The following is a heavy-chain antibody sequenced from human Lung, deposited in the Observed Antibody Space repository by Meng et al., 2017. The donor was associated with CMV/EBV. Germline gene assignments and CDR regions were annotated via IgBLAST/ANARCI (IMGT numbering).Heavy chain of an antibody. CDR2: ISYDGSNK. V-gene: IGHV3-30-3*01. D-gene: IGHD3-22*01. CDR3: ARDDSSS. J-gene: IGHJ5*02. CDR1: GFTFSSYA. Sequence: QVELVESGGGGVQPGRSLRLSCAASGFTFSSYAMHWVRQAPGKGLEWVAVISYDGSNKYYADSVKGRFTISRDNSKSTLYLQMNSLRAEDTAVYYCARDDSSSWGQGTLVTVSS.